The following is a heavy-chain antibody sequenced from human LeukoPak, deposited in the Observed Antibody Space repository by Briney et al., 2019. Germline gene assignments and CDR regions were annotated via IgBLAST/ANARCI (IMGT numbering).Heavy chain of an antibody. CDR1: GFTFSSYA. Sequence: GGSLRLSCAASGFTFSSYAMNWVRQAPGKGLEWVSGISGSSTYYADSVKGRFTISRDNSQNTLYLQMNSLRAEDTAVYYCAKNSGSFYTYYFNYWGQGTLVTVSS. CDR2: ISGSST. V-gene: IGHV3-23*01. D-gene: IGHD1-26*01. CDR3: AKNSGSFYTYYFNY. J-gene: IGHJ4*02.